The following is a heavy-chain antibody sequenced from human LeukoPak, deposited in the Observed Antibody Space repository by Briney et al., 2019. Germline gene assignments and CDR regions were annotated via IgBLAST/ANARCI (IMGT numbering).Heavy chain of an antibody. J-gene: IGHJ4*02. CDR3: ARDRSSGPWD. CDR2: ISAYNGNT. Sequence: ASVKVSCKASGYTFTSYGISWVRQAPGQGLEWMGWISAYNGNTNYAQKFQGRVTMTRDTSISTAYMELSRLRSDDTAVYYCARDRSSGPWDWGQGTLVTVSS. CDR1: GYTFTSYG. V-gene: IGHV1-18*01. D-gene: IGHD1-26*01.